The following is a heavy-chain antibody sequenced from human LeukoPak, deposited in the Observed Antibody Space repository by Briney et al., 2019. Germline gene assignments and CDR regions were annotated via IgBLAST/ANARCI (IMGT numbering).Heavy chain of an antibody. CDR1: GFTFSSYG. J-gene: IGHJ4*02. V-gene: IGHV3-30*18. Sequence: GGSLRLSCAASGFTFSSYGMHWVRQAPGKGLEWVAVISYDGSNKYYADSVKGRFTISRDNSKNTLYLRMNSLRAEDTAVYYCAKLGYGSGDFDYWGQGTLVTVSS. CDR2: ISYDGSNK. D-gene: IGHD3-10*01. CDR3: AKLGYGSGDFDY.